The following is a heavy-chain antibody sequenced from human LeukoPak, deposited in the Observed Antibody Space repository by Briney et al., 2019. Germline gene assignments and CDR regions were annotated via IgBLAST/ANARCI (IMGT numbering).Heavy chain of an antibody. J-gene: IGHJ4*02. Sequence: GGSLRLSCAASGFTFSSYVMHWVRQAPGKGLEWVAIISYDGSNEYYADSVKGRFTISRDNSKNTLYLQMNSLRAEDTAVYYCARESVLIAATDYWGQGTLVTVSS. CDR1: GFTFSSYV. CDR2: ISYDGSNE. D-gene: IGHD6-25*01. CDR3: ARESVLIAATDY. V-gene: IGHV3-30*04.